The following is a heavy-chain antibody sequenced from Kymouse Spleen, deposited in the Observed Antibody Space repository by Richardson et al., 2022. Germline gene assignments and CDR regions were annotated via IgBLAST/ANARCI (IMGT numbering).Heavy chain of an antibody. CDR3: AKDWCSSTSCDYGMDV. Sequence: EVQLVESGGGLVQPGGSLRLSCAASGFTFSSYAMSWVRQAPGKGLEWVSAISGSGGSTYYADSVKGRFTISRDNSKNTLYLQMNSLRAEDTAVYYCAKDWCSSTSCDYGMDVWGQGTTVTVSS. V-gene: IGHV3-23*04. CDR2: ISGSGGST. D-gene: IGHD2-2*02. J-gene: IGHJ6*02. CDR1: GFTFSSYA.